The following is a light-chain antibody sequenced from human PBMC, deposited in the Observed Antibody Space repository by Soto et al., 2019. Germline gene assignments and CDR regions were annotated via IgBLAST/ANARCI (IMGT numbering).Light chain of an antibody. CDR2: DAS. CDR1: QSISSW. J-gene: IGKJ3*01. Sequence: DIQMTQSPSTLSASVGDRVTITCRASQSISSWLARYQQKPGKAPKLLIYDASSLESGVPSRFSGSGSGTEFTLTISSLQPDDFATYYCQQYDSFSRTFGPGTKVDIK. CDR3: QQYDSFSRT. V-gene: IGKV1-5*01.